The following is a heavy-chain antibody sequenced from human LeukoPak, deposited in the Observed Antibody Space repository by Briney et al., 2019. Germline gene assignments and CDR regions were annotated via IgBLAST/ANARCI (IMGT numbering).Heavy chain of an antibody. Sequence: GGSLRLSCAASGFTFDDYAMHWVRQAPGKGLEWVSGISWNSGSIGYADSVKGRFTISRDNAKNSLYLQMNSLRAEDTALYYCAKEGGSYYDSSGYYYFDYWGQGTLVTVSS. D-gene: IGHD3-22*01. V-gene: IGHV3-9*01. CDR1: GFTFDDYA. CDR3: AKEGGSYYDSSGYYYFDY. CDR2: ISWNSGSI. J-gene: IGHJ4*02.